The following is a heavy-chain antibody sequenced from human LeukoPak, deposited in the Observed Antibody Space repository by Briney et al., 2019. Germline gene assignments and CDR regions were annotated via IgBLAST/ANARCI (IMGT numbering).Heavy chain of an antibody. V-gene: IGHV3-74*01. CDR1: GFSFSGHW. J-gene: IGHJ4*02. CDR2: ISPTGSTT. Sequence: GGSLRLSCTASGFSFSGHWMHWARQLPGKGLVWVSRISPTGSTTSYADSVKGRFTVSRDNAKNTLYLQVNNLRAEDTAVYYCARARTTVVTVPGYYFDYWGQGTLVTVSS. D-gene: IGHD4-23*01. CDR3: ARARTTVVTVPGYYFDY.